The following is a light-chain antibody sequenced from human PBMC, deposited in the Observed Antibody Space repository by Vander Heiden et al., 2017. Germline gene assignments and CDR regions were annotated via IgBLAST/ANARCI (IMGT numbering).Light chain of an antibody. V-gene: IGKV1-39*01. CDR2: AAS. CDR1: QSISSY. J-gene: IGKJ4*01. Sequence: DIQMTQSPSSLSASVGDRVTITCRASQSISSYLNWYQQKPGKAPKLLIYAASSLQSGVPSRFSGSGSGTDFTPTISRLQPEDFATYYWQQSYSTLSFGGGTKVEIK. CDR3: QQSYSTLS.